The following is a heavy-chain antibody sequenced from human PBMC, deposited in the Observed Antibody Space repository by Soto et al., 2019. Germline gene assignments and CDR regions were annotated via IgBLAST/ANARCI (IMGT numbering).Heavy chain of an antibody. D-gene: IGHD3-10*01. CDR3: ARDPSRYYYGSGSSSRNAFDI. CDR2: IYYDGTNK. V-gene: IGHV3-33*01. Sequence: GGSLRLSCAASGFTFTTYAMHWVRQAPGKGLDWVAVIYYDGTNKYYADSVKGRFTISRDNSKNTLYLQMNSLRAEDTAVNFCARDPSRYYYGSGSSSRNAFDIWGQGTMVTVSS. CDR1: GFTFTTYA. J-gene: IGHJ3*02.